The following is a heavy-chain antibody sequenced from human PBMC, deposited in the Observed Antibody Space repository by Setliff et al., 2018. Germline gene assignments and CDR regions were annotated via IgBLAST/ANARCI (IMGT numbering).Heavy chain of an antibody. J-gene: IGHJ4*02. V-gene: IGHV4-39*07. CDR2: ISYSGGV. CDR1: GVTIGGNNYYY. Sequence: NPSETLSLTCSLSGVTIGGNNYYYWAWIRQPPGKGLEWIGTISYSGGVFYNPSLKSRVAISADTSRIQFSLKLRSVTAADTAVYYCRFWSYVYKNDYWAQGTLVTVSS. D-gene: IGHD3-16*01. CDR3: RFWSYVYKNDY.